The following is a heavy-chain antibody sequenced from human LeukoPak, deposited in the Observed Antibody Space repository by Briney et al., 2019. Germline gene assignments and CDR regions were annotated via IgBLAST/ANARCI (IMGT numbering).Heavy chain of an antibody. CDR2: ISPGGGRT. J-gene: IGHJ5*02. CDR3: AKSVTADP. CDR1: GFTFSTYA. Sequence: PGGSLRLSCAASGFTFSTYALSWVRQAPGKGLEWVSAISPGGGRTYYADSVKGRFAIPRDNSKNTLYLQMNSLRAEDTAVYYCAKSVTADPWGQGTLVTVSS. V-gene: IGHV3-23*01. D-gene: IGHD2-21*02.